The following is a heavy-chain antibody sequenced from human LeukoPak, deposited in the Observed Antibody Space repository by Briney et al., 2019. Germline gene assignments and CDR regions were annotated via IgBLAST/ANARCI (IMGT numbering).Heavy chain of an antibody. V-gene: IGHV3-23*01. Sequence: GGSLRLSCAASGFTFSTYAMSWVRQAPGRGLEWVSAISGRGGSTYYADSVKGRFTISRDNSKNTLYLQMNSLRAEDTAVYYCARERTYYDFWSGIDYWGQGTLVTVSS. CDR3: ARERTYYDFWSGIDY. CDR2: ISGRGGST. J-gene: IGHJ4*02. CDR1: GFTFSTYA. D-gene: IGHD3-3*01.